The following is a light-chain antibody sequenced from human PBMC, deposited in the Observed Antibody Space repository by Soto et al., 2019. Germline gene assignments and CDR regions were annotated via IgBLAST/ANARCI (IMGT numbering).Light chain of an antibody. J-gene: IGKJ1*01. CDR1: QSISGY. CDR2: AAS. V-gene: IGKV1-39*01. CDR3: QQSYSTPKT. Sequence: DSQMPQSPSTLSAYVGDRVRITSRVSQSISGYLNWYQQKPGKAPKLLIYAASSLQSGVPSRFSGSGSGTDFTLTISSLQPEDFATYYCQQSYSTPKTFGQGTKVDIK.